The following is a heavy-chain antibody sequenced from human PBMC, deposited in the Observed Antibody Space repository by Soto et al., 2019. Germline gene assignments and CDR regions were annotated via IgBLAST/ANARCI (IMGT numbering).Heavy chain of an antibody. V-gene: IGHV5-51*01. Sequence: PGESLKISCQGPGYRFSSSWIGWVRQKPGKGLEWLGNVYPSDSDVRYSPAFEGQVTFSADKSISTAYMQWSSLKASDTAMYYCARYSGYDPNRAMPGVYYFDYWALGTRVTAPQ. J-gene: IGHJ4*02. CDR2: VYPSDSDV. CDR1: GYRFSSSW. CDR3: ARYSGYDPNRAMPGVYYFDY. D-gene: IGHD5-12*01.